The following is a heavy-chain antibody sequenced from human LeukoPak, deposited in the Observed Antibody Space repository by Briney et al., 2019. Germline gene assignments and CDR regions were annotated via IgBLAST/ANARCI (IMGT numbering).Heavy chain of an antibody. Sequence: SVMVSCKASGGTFSSYAISWVRQAPGQGLEWMGGIIPIFGTANYAQKFQGRVTITADESTSTAYMELSSLRSEDTAVYYCAVDGGPDDAFDIWGQGTMVTVSS. J-gene: IGHJ3*02. CDR3: AVDGGPDDAFDI. CDR1: GGTFSSYA. V-gene: IGHV1-69*13. CDR2: IIPIFGTA. D-gene: IGHD4-23*01.